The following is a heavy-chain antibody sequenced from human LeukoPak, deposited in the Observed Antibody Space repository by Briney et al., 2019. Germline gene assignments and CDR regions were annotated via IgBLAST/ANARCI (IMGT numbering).Heavy chain of an antibody. Sequence: ASETLSLTCTVSGDSISSYYWSWIRQPPGKGLEWIGYIYYSGSTKYNPSLKSRVTISVDTSKNQFSLKLSSVTAADTAVYYCARDRQATTAYDAFDIRGRGTMVTVSS. CDR1: GDSISSYY. CDR2: IYYSGST. CDR3: ARDRQATTAYDAFDI. D-gene: IGHD4-17*01. J-gene: IGHJ3*02. V-gene: IGHV4-59*01.